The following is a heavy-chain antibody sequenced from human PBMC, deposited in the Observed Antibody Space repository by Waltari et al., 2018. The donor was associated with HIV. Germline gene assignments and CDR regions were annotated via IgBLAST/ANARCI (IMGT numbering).Heavy chain of an antibody. J-gene: IGHJ4*02. CDR3: ARGGKYGDYQYYFDS. CDR1: GFTFSSYN. V-gene: IGHV3-30-3*01. D-gene: IGHD4-17*01. Sequence: QEHLVESGGAVVQPGSSLRLSCAAPGFTFSSYNMFWVRQAPGKGVEWGAVISYDESSENYADFVKGRVPISRDNSENTLYLQMHSLGPEDTAVYYCARGGKYGDYQYYFDSWGQGTLVTVSP. CDR2: ISYDESSE.